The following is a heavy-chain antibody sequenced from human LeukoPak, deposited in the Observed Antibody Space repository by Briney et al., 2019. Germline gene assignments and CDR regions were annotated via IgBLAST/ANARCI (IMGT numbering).Heavy chain of an antibody. D-gene: IGHD3-22*01. Sequence: ASVKVSCKASGYTFTGYYMHWVRQAPGQGLEWMGWINPNSGGTNYAQKFQGRVTMTRDTSISTAYMELSRLRSDDTAVYYCARAVDSSGYYWEGTVLYFDYWGQGTLVTVSS. J-gene: IGHJ4*02. CDR3: ARAVDSSGYYWEGTVLYFDY. V-gene: IGHV1-2*02. CDR1: GYTFTGYY. CDR2: INPNSGGT.